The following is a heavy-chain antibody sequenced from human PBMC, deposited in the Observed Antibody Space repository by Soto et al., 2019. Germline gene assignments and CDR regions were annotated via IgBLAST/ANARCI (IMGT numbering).Heavy chain of an antibody. D-gene: IGHD5-12*01. V-gene: IGHV3-21*01. Sequence: GGSLRLSCAASGFTFSSYSMNWVRQAPGKGLEWVSSISSSSSYIYYADSVKGRFTISRDNAKNSLYLQMNSLRAEDTAVYYCARGLPGSGYVGVFDYWGQGTLVTVSS. CDR2: ISSSSSYI. CDR1: GFTFSSYS. CDR3: ARGLPGSGYVGVFDY. J-gene: IGHJ4*02.